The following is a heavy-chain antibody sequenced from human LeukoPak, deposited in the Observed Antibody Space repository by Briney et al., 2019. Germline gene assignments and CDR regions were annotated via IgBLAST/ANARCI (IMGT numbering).Heavy chain of an antibody. CDR3: ARLSITTFGVVKPNWFDP. J-gene: IGHJ5*02. CDR2: IYYSGST. D-gene: IGHD3-3*01. V-gene: IGHV4-59*12. Sequence: SETLSLTCTVSGGSISSYYWSWIRQPPGKGLECIGYIYYSGSTNYNPSLKSRVTISVDTSKNQFSLKLSSVTAADTAVYYCARLSITTFGVVKPNWFDPWGQGTLVTVSS. CDR1: GGSISSYY.